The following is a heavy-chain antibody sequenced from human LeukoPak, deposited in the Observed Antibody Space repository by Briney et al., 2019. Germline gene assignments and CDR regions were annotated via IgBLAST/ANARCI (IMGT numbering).Heavy chain of an antibody. D-gene: IGHD6-13*01. J-gene: IGHJ6*02. CDR2: ISSSGSTI. Sequence: PGGSLRLSCAASGFTFSSYGMHWVRQAPGKGLEWVSYISSSGSTIYYADSVKGRFTISRDNAKNSLYLQMNSLRAEDTAVYYCARDWRIAADGNCYYYGMDVWGQGTTVTVSS. CDR1: GFTFSSYG. CDR3: ARDWRIAADGNCYYYGMDV. V-gene: IGHV3-48*04.